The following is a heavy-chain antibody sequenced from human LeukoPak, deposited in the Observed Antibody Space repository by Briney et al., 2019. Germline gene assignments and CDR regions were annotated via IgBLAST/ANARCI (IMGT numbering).Heavy chain of an antibody. CDR1: GGSNNGYF. D-gene: IGHD1-14*01. Sequence: KTSQTLSLMCTFSGGSNNGYFCTWLRQSGAGGLECIGRLHTSGTTYYNPSLKSRISISVDTSNNNFPLRLNSVTAADTAVYYCARDPAGHGRYFDYWGQGALVTVSS. V-gene: IGHV4-4*07. CDR2: LHTSGTT. J-gene: IGHJ4*02. CDR3: ARDPAGHGRYFDY.